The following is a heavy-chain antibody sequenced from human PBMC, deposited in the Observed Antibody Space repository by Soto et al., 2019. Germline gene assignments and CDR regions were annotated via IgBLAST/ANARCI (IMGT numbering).Heavy chain of an antibody. V-gene: IGHV3-21*01. CDR2: IRGFSPYT. Sequence: GGSLRLSCISSGFTSRTYTMNWVRQAPGKGLEWVSGIRGFSPYTFYAESVKGRFTISRDNAKNSLYLQMNSLRAEDTAVYYCARDRGYDAHDYYYNAMDVWGQGTTVTVSS. J-gene: IGHJ6*02. CDR1: GFTSRTYT. D-gene: IGHD2-15*01. CDR3: ARDRGYDAHDYYYNAMDV.